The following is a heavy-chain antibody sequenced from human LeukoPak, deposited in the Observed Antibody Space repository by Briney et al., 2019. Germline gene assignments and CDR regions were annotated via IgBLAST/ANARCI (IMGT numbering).Heavy chain of an antibody. CDR3: TREAAAGIDY. Sequence: GGSLRLSCAASGFTFSGFWMSWVRQAPGKGLEWVANINQDGSEKYYLDSVKGRFTISRDNAKNSLYLQMNSLRAEDTAVYFCTREAAAGIDYWGQGTLVTVSS. CDR2: INQDGSEK. CDR1: GFTFSGFW. D-gene: IGHD6-13*01. J-gene: IGHJ4*02. V-gene: IGHV3-7*01.